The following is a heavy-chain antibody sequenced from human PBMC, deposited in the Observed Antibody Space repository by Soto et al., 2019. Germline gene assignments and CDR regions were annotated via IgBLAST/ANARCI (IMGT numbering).Heavy chain of an antibody. Sequence: PGGSLRLSCAASGFTFSSYWMHWVRQAPGKGLVWVSRINTDGSSTTYADSVKGRFTISRDNAKNPLYLQMNSLRDEDTAVYYCAREWNPLNWFDPWGQGTLVTVSS. CDR3: AREWNPLNWFDP. CDR2: INTDGSST. D-gene: IGHD1-1*01. CDR1: GFTFSSYW. V-gene: IGHV3-74*01. J-gene: IGHJ5*02.